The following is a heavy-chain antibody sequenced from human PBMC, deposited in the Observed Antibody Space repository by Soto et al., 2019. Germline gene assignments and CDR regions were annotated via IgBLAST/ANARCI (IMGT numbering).Heavy chain of an antibody. V-gene: IGHV4-59*01. CDR3: ARDVHYGSGSYYNGPYGMDV. D-gene: IGHD3-10*01. CDR2: IYYSGST. Sequence: SETLSLTCTVSGGSISSYYWSWIRQPPGKGLEWIGYIYYSGSTNYNPSLKSRVTISVDTSKNQFSLKLSSVAAADTAVYYCARDVHYGSGSYYNGPYGMDVWGQGTTVTVSS. CDR1: GGSISSYY. J-gene: IGHJ6*02.